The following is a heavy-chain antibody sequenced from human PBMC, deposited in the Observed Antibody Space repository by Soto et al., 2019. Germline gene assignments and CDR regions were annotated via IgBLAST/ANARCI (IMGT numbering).Heavy chain of an antibody. CDR1: GYTFTSYY. V-gene: IGHV1-46*03. Sequence: GASVKVSCKASGYTFTSYYMHWVRQAPGQGLEWMGIINPSGGSTSYAQKFQGRVTMTRDTSTSTVYMELSSLRFEDTAVYYCVRVKERAQQLFRPDDAFDIWGQGTMVTVSS. CDR3: VRVKERAQQLFRPDDAFDI. CDR2: INPSGGST. J-gene: IGHJ3*02. D-gene: IGHD6-6*01.